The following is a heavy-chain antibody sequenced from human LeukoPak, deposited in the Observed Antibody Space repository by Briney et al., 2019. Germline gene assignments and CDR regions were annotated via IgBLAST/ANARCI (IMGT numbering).Heavy chain of an antibody. D-gene: IGHD3-22*01. CDR1: GGSISSYY. V-gene: IGHV4-59*01. CDR2: IYYSGST. CDR3: ARGRYYCDSSGYHKPFDY. Sequence: SETLSLTCTVSGGSISSYYWSWIRQPPGKGLEWIGYIYYSGSTNYNPSLKSRVTISVDTSKNQFSLKLSSVTAADTAVYYCARGRYYCDSSGYHKPFDYWGQGTLVTVSS. J-gene: IGHJ4*02.